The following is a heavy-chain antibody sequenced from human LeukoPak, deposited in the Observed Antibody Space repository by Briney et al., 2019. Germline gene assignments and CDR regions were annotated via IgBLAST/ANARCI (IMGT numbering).Heavy chain of an antibody. V-gene: IGHV1-18*01. CDR3: ARDGGYFDY. CDR1: GYTFRIYG. CDR2: ISPYNGNT. J-gene: IGHJ4*02. Sequence: GASVKVSCKASGYTFRIYGFSWVRQAPGQGLEWMGRISPYNGNTNYAQRFQGRVTMTTDTSTSTAYMELRSLRFDDTAVYYCARDGGYFDYWGRGTLVTVSS.